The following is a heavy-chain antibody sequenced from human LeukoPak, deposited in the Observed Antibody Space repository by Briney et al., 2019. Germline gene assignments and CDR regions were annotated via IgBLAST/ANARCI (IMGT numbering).Heavy chain of an antibody. D-gene: IGHD3-9*01. Sequence: PGRTLRLSCAASGFTFNKYGMHWGRPAPRKGLEWVAVIWYDGTQEYHPDSVKGRFTVSRDNSKHTVFLQMNNLRAEDTAMYHCAKDLPHSARTDGQTGHFDVGGKGTRVTVSS. J-gene: IGHJ3*01. V-gene: IGHV3-33*06. CDR2: IWYDGTQE. CDR1: GFTFNKYG. CDR3: AKDLPHSARTDGQTGHFDV.